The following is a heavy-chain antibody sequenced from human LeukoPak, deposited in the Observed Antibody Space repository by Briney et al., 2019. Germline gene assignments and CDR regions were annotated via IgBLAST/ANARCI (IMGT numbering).Heavy chain of an antibody. CDR3: ARTYRSAWYYFDY. D-gene: IGHD6-13*01. Sequence: GGSLRLSCAASGFTFSSYWMSWVRQAPGKGLEWVANIKQDGSEKYYVDSVKGRFTISRDNAKNSLYLQMNSLRAEDTAVYYCARTYRSAWYYFDYWGQGTLVTVSS. CDR2: IKQDGSEK. CDR1: GFTFSSYW. V-gene: IGHV3-7*01. J-gene: IGHJ4*02.